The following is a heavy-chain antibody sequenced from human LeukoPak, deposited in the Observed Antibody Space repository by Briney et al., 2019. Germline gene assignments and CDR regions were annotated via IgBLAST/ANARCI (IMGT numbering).Heavy chain of an antibody. J-gene: IGHJ4*02. V-gene: IGHV3-48*04. CDR3: ARDPTTVDTAMVY. CDR2: ISSSGSTI. Sequence: PGGSLRLSCAASGFTFSSYAMSWVRQAPGKGLEWVSYISSSGSTIYYADSVKGRFTISRDNAKNSLYLQMNSLRAEDTAVYYCARDPTTVDTAMVYWGQGTLVTVSS. D-gene: IGHD5-18*01. CDR1: GFTFSSYA.